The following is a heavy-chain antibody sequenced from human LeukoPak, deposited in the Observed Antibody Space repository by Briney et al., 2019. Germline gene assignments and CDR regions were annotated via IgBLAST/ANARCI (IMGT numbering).Heavy chain of an antibody. J-gene: IGHJ4*02. V-gene: IGHV3-74*01. CDR1: GFTFGSYW. CDR2: ISSDGSST. CDR3: ARISLSGWANDY. D-gene: IGHD6-19*01. Sequence: GGSLTLSCAASGFTFGSYWMHWVRQAQGKGLVWVTRISSDGSSTSYADPVKGRFTISRDNAKNTLHLQMSSLRAEDTAVYYCARISLSGWANDYWGQGTLGTVSS.